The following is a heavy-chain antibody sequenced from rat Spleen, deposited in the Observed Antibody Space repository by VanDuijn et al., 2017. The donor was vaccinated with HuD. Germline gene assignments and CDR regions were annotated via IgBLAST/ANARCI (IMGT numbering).Heavy chain of an antibody. D-gene: IGHD1-1*01. CDR1: GFTFNNYW. V-gene: IGHV5-31*01. Sequence: EVQLVESGGGLVQPGRSLKLSCVASGFTFNNYWMTWIRQAPGKGLEWVASITNTGGSTYYPDSVKGRFTISRDNAKSTLYLQMNSLRSEDTATYYCTREGTTVSYFDYWGQGVMVTVSS. J-gene: IGHJ2*01. CDR3: TREGTTVSYFDY. CDR2: ITNTGGST.